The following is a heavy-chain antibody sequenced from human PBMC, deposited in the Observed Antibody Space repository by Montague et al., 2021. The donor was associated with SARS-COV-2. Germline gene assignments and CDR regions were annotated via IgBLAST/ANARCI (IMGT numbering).Heavy chain of an antibody. Sequence: SETLSLTCTVSGDSISDYYWSWIRQPPGMGLEWIGYIFRSGATNYNPPLKSRVTISVDTSKNQFSLKLSSVTAADTAVYYCARVRYYGSGTSLGMDVWGQGTTVIVSS. CDR3: ARVRYYGSGTSLGMDV. CDR2: IFRSGAT. D-gene: IGHD3-10*01. CDR1: GDSISDYY. J-gene: IGHJ6*02. V-gene: IGHV4-59*12.